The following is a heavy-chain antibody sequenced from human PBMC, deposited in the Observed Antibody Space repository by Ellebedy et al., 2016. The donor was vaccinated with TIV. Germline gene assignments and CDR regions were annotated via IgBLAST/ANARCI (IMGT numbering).Heavy chain of an antibody. J-gene: IGHJ4*02. CDR3: AREAALGWNEI. CDR2: IWYDGSDK. CDR1: GFTFSTYG. V-gene: IGHV3-30*19. Sequence: GESLKISCAASGFTFSTYGMHWVRQAPGKGLEWVAVIWYDGSDKYYADSVKGRFTISRDNSKNTLYLQMNSLRTEDTAVYYCAREAALGWNEIWGQGTLVTVSS. D-gene: IGHD1-1*01.